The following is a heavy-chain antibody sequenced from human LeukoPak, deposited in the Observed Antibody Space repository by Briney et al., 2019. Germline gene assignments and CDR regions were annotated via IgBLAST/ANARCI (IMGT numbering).Heavy chain of an antibody. Sequence: SGPTLVNPTQTLTLTCTFSGFSLRTRGMRVSWIRQPPGKALEWLARIDWDDDKSYNTSLKTRLTISKDTSKNQVVLTMTNMDPVDTATYYCARIPTYGDYAYFDYWGQGTLVTVSS. D-gene: IGHD4-17*01. CDR2: IDWDDDK. V-gene: IGHV2-70*04. CDR1: GFSLRTRGMR. J-gene: IGHJ4*02. CDR3: ARIPTYGDYAYFDY.